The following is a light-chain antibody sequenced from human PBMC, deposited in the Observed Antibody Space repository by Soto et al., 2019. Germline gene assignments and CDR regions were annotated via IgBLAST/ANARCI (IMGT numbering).Light chain of an antibody. Sequence: QMTQSPSSLSASVGDRVTITCRASQSISIYLNWYQQKPGKAPKLLIYAASSLQSGVPSRFSGSGSGTDFTLTISSLQPEDFATYYCLQDYNYPYTFGQGTKV. CDR1: QSISIY. CDR2: AAS. CDR3: LQDYNYPYT. J-gene: IGKJ2*01. V-gene: IGKV1-6*01.